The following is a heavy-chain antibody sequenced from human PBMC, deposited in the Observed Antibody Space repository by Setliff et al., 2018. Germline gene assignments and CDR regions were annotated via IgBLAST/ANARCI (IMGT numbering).Heavy chain of an antibody. Sequence: ASVKVSCKASGYTFTSYGISLVRQAPGQGLEWMGWISAYNGNTNYAQKLQGRVTMTTDTSTSTAYMELRSLRSDDTAVYYCARDFPPLYSSSFSDAFDIWGQGTMVTVSS. D-gene: IGHD6-6*01. CDR2: ISAYNGNT. V-gene: IGHV1-18*01. CDR3: ARDFPPLYSSSFSDAFDI. CDR1: GYTFTSYG. J-gene: IGHJ3*02.